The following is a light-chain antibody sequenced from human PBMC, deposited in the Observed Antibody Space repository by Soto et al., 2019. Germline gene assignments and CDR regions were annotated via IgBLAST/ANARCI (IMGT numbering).Light chain of an antibody. V-gene: IGLV2-8*01. CDR2: EVN. Sequence: QSVLTQPASASGSPGQSVTISCTGTSSDVGGYNYVSWYQQHPGKAPKFMIYEVNKRPSGVPDRFSGSKSGNTASLTVSGLQPGDEADYYCTSYAGSWAYVFGTGTQLTVL. CDR3: TSYAGSWAYV. CDR1: SSDVGGYNY. J-gene: IGLJ1*01.